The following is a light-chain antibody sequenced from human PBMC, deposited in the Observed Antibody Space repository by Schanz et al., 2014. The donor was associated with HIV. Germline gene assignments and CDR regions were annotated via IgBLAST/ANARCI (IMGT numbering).Light chain of an antibody. J-gene: IGKJ4*01. Sequence: EIVLTQSPGILSLSPGERATLSCRASQSLGGSQLAWYQHKPGQAPRLLIYGASNRATGIPDRFSGGGSGTDFTLTISRLEPEDFAVYYCQQSGDSGGTFGGGTKVDMK. V-gene: IGKV3-20*01. CDR3: QQSGDSGGT. CDR1: QSLGGSQ. CDR2: GAS.